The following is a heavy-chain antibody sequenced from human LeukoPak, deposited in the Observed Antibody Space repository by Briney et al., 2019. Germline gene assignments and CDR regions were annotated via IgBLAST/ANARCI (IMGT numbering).Heavy chain of an antibody. Sequence: PGGSLRLSCRGSGFNFADYAMSWVRQAPGQGLEWVGLIRSRLYGGTAEYGASVKGSFTVSRDDSQGIAYLQMNSLKTDDTAVYYCSRGMTESGAKYYSDHWGQGTLVTVSS. D-gene: IGHD4/OR15-4a*01. CDR2: IRSRLYGGTA. V-gene: IGHV3-49*04. J-gene: IGHJ4*02. CDR3: SRGMTESGAKYYSDH. CDR1: GFNFADYA.